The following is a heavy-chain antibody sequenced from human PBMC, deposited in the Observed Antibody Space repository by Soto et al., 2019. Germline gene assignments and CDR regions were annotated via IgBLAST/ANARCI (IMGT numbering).Heavy chain of an antibody. CDR1: GFTFSDYA. V-gene: IGHV3-23*01. CDR2: ISGSGGST. CDR3: AKDQGSSWYEIDY. D-gene: IGHD6-13*01. J-gene: IGHJ4*02. Sequence: GGSLRLSCAASGFTFSDYAMNGVRQAPGKGLEWVSAISGSGGSTYHADSVKGRFTISRDNSKNTLYLQMNSLRADDTAVYYCAKDQGSSWYEIDYWGQGTLVTVSS.